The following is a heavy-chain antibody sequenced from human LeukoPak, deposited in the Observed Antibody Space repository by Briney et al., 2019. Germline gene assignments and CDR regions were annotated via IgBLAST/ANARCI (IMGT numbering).Heavy chain of an antibody. J-gene: IGHJ4*02. D-gene: IGHD4/OR15-4a*01. Sequence: GGSLRLSCTVSGFTVSTNSMSWVRQAPGKGLEWVSVIYSDNAHYSDAVKGRFTISRDNSKNTLYLQMHSLRAEDTAVYYCARPAGAYSHPYDYWGQGTLVTVSS. CDR3: ARPAGAYSHPYDY. CDR1: GFTVSTNS. V-gene: IGHV3-53*01. CDR2: IYSDNA.